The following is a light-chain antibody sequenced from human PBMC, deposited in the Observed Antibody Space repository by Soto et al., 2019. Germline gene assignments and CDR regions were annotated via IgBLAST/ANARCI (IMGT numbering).Light chain of an antibody. CDR3: KSYTNRSAVV. V-gene: IGLV2-14*01. Sequence: QSALTEPSCVSVSPGQSITISCAATRDDIGAYDYVSWYQQHPGNAAKLLVYEVTNRPSGVSDRFSGSKSGNTASLTISGLQAEDEADYYCKSYTNRSAVVFGGGTK. CDR1: RDDIGAYDY. CDR2: EVT. J-gene: IGLJ2*01.